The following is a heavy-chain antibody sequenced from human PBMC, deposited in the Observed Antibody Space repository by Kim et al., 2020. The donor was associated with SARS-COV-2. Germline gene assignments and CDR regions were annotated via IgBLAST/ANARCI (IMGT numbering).Heavy chain of an antibody. V-gene: IGHV1-2*04. J-gene: IGHJ3*02. Sequence: ASVKVSCKASGYTFTGYYMHWVRQAPGQGLEWMGWINPNSGGTNYAQKFQGWVTMTRDTSISTAYMELSRLRSDDTAVYYCARAIGSSFSAFDIWGQGTMVTVSS. CDR3: ARAIGSSFSAFDI. CDR1: GYTFTGYY. CDR2: INPNSGGT. D-gene: IGHD6-13*01.